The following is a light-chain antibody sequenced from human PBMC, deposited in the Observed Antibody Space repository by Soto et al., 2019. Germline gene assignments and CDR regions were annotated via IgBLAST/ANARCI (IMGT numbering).Light chain of an antibody. CDR2: YDS. Sequence: SYVLTQPPSVSVAPGETATITCGGNDIGSERVHWYQQKPGQAPVLVIYYDSDRPSGIPERFSGSDSGNTATLAISRVEAGDEADYYCQLWDSRSDHPVFGGGTELTVL. CDR1: DIGSER. V-gene: IGLV3-21*04. CDR3: QLWDSRSDHPV. J-gene: IGLJ2*01.